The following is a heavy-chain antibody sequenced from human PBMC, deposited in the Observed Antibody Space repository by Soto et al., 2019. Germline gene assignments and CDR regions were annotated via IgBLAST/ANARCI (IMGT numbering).Heavy chain of an antibody. CDR1: GYTFSNYG. CDR3: ASEGCKSGSGTYSPPRYYGMDI. Sequence: QVQLVQSGAEVRKPGASVKVSCKASGYTFSNYGLSWVRQAPGQGLEWMGWISVYNGNTHYAQKFQGRLIMTTDASSRRAYVESRGLTTEAPAVYYCASEGCKSGSGTYSPPRYYGMDIWGKGTSAPVPS. V-gene: IGHV1-18*01. J-gene: IGHJ6*04. CDR2: ISVYNGNT. D-gene: IGHD3-10*01.